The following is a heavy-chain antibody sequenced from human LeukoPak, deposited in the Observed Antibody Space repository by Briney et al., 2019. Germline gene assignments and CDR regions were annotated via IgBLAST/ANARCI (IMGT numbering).Heavy chain of an antibody. CDR3: AKGNFYRPIDY. V-gene: IGHV3-23*01. CDR2: ISGSGGST. CDR1: GFTFSSYA. J-gene: IGHJ4*02. Sequence: HPGGSLRLTCAASGFTFSSYAMSWVRQAPGKGLEWVSAISGSGGSTYYADSVKGRFTISRDNSKNTLYLQMNSLRAEDTAVYYRAKGNFYRPIDYWGQGTLVTVSS. D-gene: IGHD3-16*02.